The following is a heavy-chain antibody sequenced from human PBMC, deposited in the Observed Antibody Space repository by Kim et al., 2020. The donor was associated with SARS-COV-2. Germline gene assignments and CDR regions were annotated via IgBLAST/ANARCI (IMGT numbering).Heavy chain of an antibody. CDR2: ISGSGGST. V-gene: IGHV3-23*01. D-gene: IGHD2-21*02. CDR3: AKVVTPLYYYYYYGMDV. Sequence: GGSLRLSCAASGFTFSSYAMSWVRQAPGKGLEWVSAISGSGGSTYYADSVKGRFTISRDNSKNTLYLQMNSLRAEDTAVYYCAKVVTPLYYYYYYGMDVWGQGTTVTVSS. CDR1: GFTFSSYA. J-gene: IGHJ6*02.